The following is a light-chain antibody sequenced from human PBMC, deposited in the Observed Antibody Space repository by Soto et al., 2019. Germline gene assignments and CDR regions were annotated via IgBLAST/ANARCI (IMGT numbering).Light chain of an antibody. J-gene: IGKJ4*01. CDR2: WAS. Sequence: DIVMTQSPDSLAVSLGERATINCKSSQSVLYSSNNKNYLAWYQRKPGQPPKLLIYWASTRESGVPDRFSGSGSGTDVTLTISSLQAEDVAVYYCQQYYSTPHTFGGGTKVEIK. CDR1: QSVLYSSNNKNY. V-gene: IGKV4-1*01. CDR3: QQYYSTPHT.